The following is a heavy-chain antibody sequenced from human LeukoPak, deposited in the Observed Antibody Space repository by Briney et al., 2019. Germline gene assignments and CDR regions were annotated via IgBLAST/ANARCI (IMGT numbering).Heavy chain of an antibody. CDR3: AIPYGVDAFDI. J-gene: IGHJ3*02. CDR2: INHSGST. CDR1: GGSFSGYY. V-gene: IGHV4-34*01. D-gene: IGHD4-17*01. Sequence: PSETLSLTCAVYGGSFSGYYWSWIRQPPGKGLEWIGEINHSGSTNYNPSLKSRVTISVDTSKNQFSLKLSSVTAADTAVYYCAIPYGVDAFDIWGQGTMVTVSS.